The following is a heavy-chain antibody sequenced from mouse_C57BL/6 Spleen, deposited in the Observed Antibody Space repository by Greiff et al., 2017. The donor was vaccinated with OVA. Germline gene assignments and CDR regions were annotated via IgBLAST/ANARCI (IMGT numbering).Heavy chain of an antibody. CDR3: ARSSRATGYYDV. CDR1: GFTFTDYY. CDR2: IRNKANGYTT. D-gene: IGHD1-1*01. J-gene: IGHJ1*03. Sequence: EVQLVESGGGLVQPGGSLSLSCAASGFTFTDYYMSWVRQPPGKALEWLGFIRNKANGYTTEYSASVKGRFTISRDISQSILYLQMNALRAEDNATYYCARSSRATGYYDVWGTGTTVTVSS. V-gene: IGHV7-3*01.